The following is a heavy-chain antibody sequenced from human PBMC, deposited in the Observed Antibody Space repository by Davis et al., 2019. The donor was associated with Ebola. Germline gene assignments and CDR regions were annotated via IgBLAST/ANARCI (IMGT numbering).Heavy chain of an antibody. CDR2: ISAYNGNT. Sequence: AASVKVSCKASGGTFSSYAISWVRQAPGQGLEWMGWISAYNGNTNYAQKLQGRVTMTTDTSTSTAYMELRSLRSDDTAVYYCARPIPILGVVTRTYYYYGMDVWGQGTTVTVSS. CDR3: ARPIPILGVVTRTYYYYGMDV. D-gene: IGHD3-3*01. CDR1: GGTFSSYA. J-gene: IGHJ6*02. V-gene: IGHV1-18*01.